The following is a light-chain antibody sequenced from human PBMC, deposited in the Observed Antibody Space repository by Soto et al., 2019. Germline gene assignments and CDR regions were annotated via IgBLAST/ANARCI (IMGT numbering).Light chain of an antibody. Sequence: QAVLTQPPSASGTPRQRGTISCSGSSPKFGSNTENWYQQLPGTAPKLVIYSNNQRPSGVPDRFSGSKSGTSASLAISGLQSEDEADYYCVAWDDSLNGYVVFGGGTKVTVL. CDR1: SPKFGSNT. CDR2: SNN. V-gene: IGLV1-44*01. J-gene: IGLJ2*01. CDR3: VAWDDSLNGYVV.